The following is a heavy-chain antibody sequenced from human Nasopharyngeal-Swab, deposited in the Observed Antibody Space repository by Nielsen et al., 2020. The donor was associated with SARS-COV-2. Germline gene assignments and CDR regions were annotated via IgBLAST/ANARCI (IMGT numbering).Heavy chain of an antibody. V-gene: IGHV3-21*01. D-gene: IGHD3-22*01. Sequence: WIRQPPGKGLEWVSSISSSSSYIYYADSVKGRFTISRDNAKNSLYLQMNSLRAEDTAVYYCAGVRTDYYDSSGYYPSGGDDYWGQGTLVTVSS. CDR3: AGVRTDYYDSSGYYPSGGDDY. J-gene: IGHJ4*02. CDR2: ISSSSSYI.